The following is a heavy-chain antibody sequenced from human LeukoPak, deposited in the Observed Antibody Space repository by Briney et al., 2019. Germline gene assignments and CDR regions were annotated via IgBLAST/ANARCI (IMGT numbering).Heavy chain of an antibody. Sequence: GVSLRLSCSASGFTFDRFAMNWVRQAPGKGLEYLSGIGSNGRSTHNADSVKGRFTISRDNSKNTLFLQMTSLRAEDTAVYYCVNQISGWVYWGQGTLVTVSS. J-gene: IGHJ4*02. D-gene: IGHD6-19*01. CDR1: GFTFDRFA. CDR2: IGSNGRST. CDR3: VNQISGWVY. V-gene: IGHV3-64D*06.